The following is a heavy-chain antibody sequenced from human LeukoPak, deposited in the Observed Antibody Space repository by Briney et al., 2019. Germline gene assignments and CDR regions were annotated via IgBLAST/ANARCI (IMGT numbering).Heavy chain of an antibody. V-gene: IGHV3-48*03. D-gene: IGHD3-10*01. CDR2: ISSSGSTI. CDR1: GFTFSSYE. J-gene: IGHJ4*02. Sequence: PGGSLRLSCAASGFTFSSYEMNWVRQAPGKGLEWVSYISSSGSTIYYADSVKGRFTISRDNAKNSLCLQMNSLRAEDTAVYYCAKPRDYYGPFAYWGQGTLVTVSS. CDR3: AKPRDYYGPFAY.